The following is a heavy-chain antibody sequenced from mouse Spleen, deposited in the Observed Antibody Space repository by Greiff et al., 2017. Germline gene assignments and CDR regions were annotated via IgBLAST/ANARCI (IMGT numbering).Heavy chain of an antibody. CDR1: GYSFTGYY. Sequence: EVQLQQSGPELVKPGASVKISCKASGYSFTGYYMNWVKQSPEKSLEWIGEINPSTGGTTYNQKFKAKATLTVDKSSSTAYMQLKSLTSEDSAVYYCARGRDWDAYWGQGTLVTVSA. D-gene: IGHD4-1*01. CDR2: INPSTGGT. J-gene: IGHJ3*01. V-gene: IGHV1-42*01. CDR3: ARGRDWDAY.